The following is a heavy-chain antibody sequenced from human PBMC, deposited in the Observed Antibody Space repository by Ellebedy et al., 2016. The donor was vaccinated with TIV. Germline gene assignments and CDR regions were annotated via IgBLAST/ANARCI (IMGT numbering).Heavy chain of an antibody. CDR3: ARQGGGRGINWFDP. CDR1: GGSISSYY. CDR2: IYYSGST. V-gene: IGHV4-59*08. D-gene: IGHD3-16*01. J-gene: IGHJ5*02. Sequence: SETLSLTCTVSGGSISSYYWSWIRQPPGKGLEWIGYIYYSGSTHYNPSLKSRVTISVDTSKNQFSLKLISVTAADTAVYYCARQGGGRGINWFDPWGQGTLVTVSS.